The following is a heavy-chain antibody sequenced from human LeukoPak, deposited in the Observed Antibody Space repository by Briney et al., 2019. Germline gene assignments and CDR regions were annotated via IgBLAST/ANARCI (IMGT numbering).Heavy chain of an antibody. CDR1: GFTFNDAW. J-gene: IGHJ4*02. CDR2: IRSKTDGGSI. CDR3: TTGRVL. V-gene: IGHV3-15*01. Sequence: GGSLRLSCAASGFTFNDAWMSWVRQAPGKGLEWVGRIRSKTDGGSIEYGAPVKGRFTISRDDSKNTLDLQMNSLTTEDTAVYYCTTGRVLWGQGTLVTVSS.